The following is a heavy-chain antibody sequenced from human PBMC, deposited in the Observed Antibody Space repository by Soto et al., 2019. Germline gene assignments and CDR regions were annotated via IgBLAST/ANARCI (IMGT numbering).Heavy chain of an antibody. J-gene: IGHJ6*02. CDR2: IKQDGSEK. CDR3: ARGPTYGSGTFRGGMDV. CDR1: GFTFSSYW. D-gene: IGHD3-10*01. Sequence: GGSLRLSCAASGFTFSSYWMSWVRQAPGKGLEWVANIKQDGSEKYYVDSVKGRFTISRDNAKNSLYLQMNSLRAEDTAVYYCARGPTYGSGTFRGGMDVWGQGTTVTVSS. V-gene: IGHV3-7*05.